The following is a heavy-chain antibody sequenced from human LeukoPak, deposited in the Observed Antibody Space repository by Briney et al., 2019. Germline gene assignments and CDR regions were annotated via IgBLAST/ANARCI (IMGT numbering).Heavy chain of an antibody. D-gene: IGHD5-12*01. CDR3: AKDPRSIVATTHLDY. V-gene: IGHV3-23*01. CDR1: GFTFSSYA. J-gene: IGHJ4*02. Sequence: PGASLRLSCAASGFTFSSYAMSWVRQAPGKGLEWVSTISGSGGSTYYADSVKGRFTISRDNSKNTLYLQMNSLRAEDTAVYYCAKDPRSIVATTHLDYWGQGTLVTVSS. CDR2: ISGSGGST.